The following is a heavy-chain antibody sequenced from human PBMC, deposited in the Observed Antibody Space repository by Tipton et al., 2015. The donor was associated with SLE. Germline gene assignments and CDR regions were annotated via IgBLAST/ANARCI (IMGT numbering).Heavy chain of an antibody. Sequence: SLRLSCAASGFTFSSSAMHWVRQAPGKGLERVAFIRADGSNKDYADSVKGRFTISRDNSKNTLYLQMNRLRVEDTAVYYCAGGTGAYFDHWGQGTLVTVSS. V-gene: IGHV3-30*04. CDR3: AGGTGAYFDH. J-gene: IGHJ4*02. CDR2: IRADGSNK. D-gene: IGHD3-16*01. CDR1: GFTFSSSA.